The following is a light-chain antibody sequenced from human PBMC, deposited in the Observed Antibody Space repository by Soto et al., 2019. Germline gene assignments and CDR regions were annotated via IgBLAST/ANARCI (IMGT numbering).Light chain of an antibody. CDR1: RSDVGGYNF. CDR3: CSYAGTYAYV. V-gene: IGLV2-11*01. Sequence: QSVLTQPRSVSESPGQSVTISCTGTRSDVGGYNFVSWYQQYPGKAPKLMIYDVSKRPSGVPDHFSGSKSGNTASLTISGLQAEDEADYYCCSYAGTYAYVFGTGTKVTVL. CDR2: DVS. J-gene: IGLJ1*01.